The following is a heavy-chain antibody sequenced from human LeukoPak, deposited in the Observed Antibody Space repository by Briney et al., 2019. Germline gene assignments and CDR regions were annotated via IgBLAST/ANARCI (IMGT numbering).Heavy chain of an antibody. D-gene: IGHD3-3*01. CDR3: ARITIFGVVIIDY. CDR1: GFTFSSYW. Sequence: GGSLRLSCAASGFTFSSYWMNWVRQAPGKGLEWVANIKQDGSEKYYVDSVKGRFTISRDNAKNSLYLQMNSLRAEDTAVYYCARITIFGVVIIDYWGQGTLVTVSS. CDR2: IKQDGSEK. V-gene: IGHV3-7*01. J-gene: IGHJ4*02.